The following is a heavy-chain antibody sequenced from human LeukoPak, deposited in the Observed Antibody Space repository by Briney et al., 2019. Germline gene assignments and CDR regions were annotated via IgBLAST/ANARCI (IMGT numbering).Heavy chain of an antibody. J-gene: IGHJ4*02. Sequence: PSETLSLTCTVSGGSISSSSYYWGWIRQPPGKGLEWIGYIYYSGSTNYNPSLNSRVTISVDTSKNQFSLRLSSVTAADTAVYYCGRSLSSAWYYSAYWGQGTLVTVSS. V-gene: IGHV4-61*05. CDR3: GRSLSSAWYYSAY. D-gene: IGHD6-19*01. CDR1: GGSISSSSYY. CDR2: IYYSGST.